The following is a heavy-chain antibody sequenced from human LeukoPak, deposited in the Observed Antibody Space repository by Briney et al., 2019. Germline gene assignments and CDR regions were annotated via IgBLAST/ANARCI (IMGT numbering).Heavy chain of an antibody. J-gene: IGHJ6*03. CDR2: IDWDDDK. CDR1: GFSLSTSGMC. D-gene: IGHD2-2*01. CDR3: ARIIGNRYCSSTSCYHYYYYYYMDV. Sequence: ESGPTLVNPTQTLTLTCTFSGFSLSTSGMCVSWIRQPPGKALEWLARIDWDDDKYYSTSLKTRLTISKDTSKNQVVLTMTNMDPVDTATYYCARIIGNRYCSSTSCYHYYYYYYMDVWGKGTTVTVSS. V-gene: IGHV2-70*11.